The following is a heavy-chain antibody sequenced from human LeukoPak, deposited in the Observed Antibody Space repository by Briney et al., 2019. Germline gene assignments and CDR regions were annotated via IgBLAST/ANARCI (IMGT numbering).Heavy chain of an antibody. Sequence: SETLSLTCTVSGGSIRSYYWSWIRQPAGKGLEWIGRIYTSGSTNYNPSLKSRITMSIDTSKNQFSLKLSSVTAADTAVYYCARSPPSRRSRTIVVVINGEYYFDYWGQGTLVTVSS. D-gene: IGHD3-22*01. CDR3: ARSPPSRRSRTIVVVINGEYYFDY. CDR1: GGSIRSYY. J-gene: IGHJ4*02. CDR2: IYTSGST. V-gene: IGHV4-4*07.